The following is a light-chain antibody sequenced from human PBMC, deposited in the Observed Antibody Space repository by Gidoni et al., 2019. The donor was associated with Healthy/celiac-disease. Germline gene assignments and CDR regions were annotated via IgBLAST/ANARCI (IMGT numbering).Light chain of an antibody. CDR2: LNSDDSH. J-gene: IGLJ2*01. CDR1: SGQRSYA. CDR3: QTWGTGKV. Sequence: QLVLTQSPSASASLGASVKLTCTLSSGQRSYAIAWHQQQPEKGPRYLMKLNSDDSHSKGDGIPDRFSGSSSGAERYLTISSLQSEDEADYYCQTWGTGKVFGGGTKLTVL. V-gene: IGLV4-69*02.